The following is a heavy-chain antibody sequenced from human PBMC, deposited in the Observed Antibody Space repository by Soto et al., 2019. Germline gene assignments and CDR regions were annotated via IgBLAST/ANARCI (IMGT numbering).Heavy chain of an antibody. CDR3: TIDGDAYDFAFDQ. CDR1: GFSFSNYG. V-gene: IGHV3-23*01. Sequence: EVQLLESGGGLVQPGGSLRLSCATSGFSFSNYGMNWVRQAPGKGLEWVSGITKTGRSTFIADSVRGRLTISRDNLKKIIYLQMNSMRVDDTALYYCTIDGDAYDFAFDQWGKGTMVTVTS. CDR2: ITKTGRST. D-gene: IGHD3-3*01. J-gene: IGHJ3*01.